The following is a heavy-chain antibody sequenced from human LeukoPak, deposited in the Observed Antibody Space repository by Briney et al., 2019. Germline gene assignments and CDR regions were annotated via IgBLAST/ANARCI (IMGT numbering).Heavy chain of an antibody. D-gene: IGHD2-21*01. CDR2: INPNSGGT. CDR1: GYSFTDYY. V-gene: IGHV1-2*02. J-gene: IGHJ5*02. Sequence: ASVKVSCKTSGYSFTDYYMHWVRQAPGQGLEWMGWINPNSGGTSSAQKFQGRVTMTRDTSISTVYMEVSWLTSDDTAIYYCASVDRLRGGPYLIGPWGQGTMVTVSS. CDR3: ASVDRLRGGPYLIGP.